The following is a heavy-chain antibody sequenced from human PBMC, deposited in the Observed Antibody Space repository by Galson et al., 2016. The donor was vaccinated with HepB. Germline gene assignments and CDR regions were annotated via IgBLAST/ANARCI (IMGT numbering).Heavy chain of an antibody. Sequence: SLRLSCAVSGFTFSNYWMHWVRQAPGKGLMWISRVNGDGTNIAYADSVKGRFTISRDNAKDIIYLEMNGLRAEDTAVYYCARDSIFTLSKGVSFDHWGQGTPVTVSS. D-gene: IGHD3-22*01. V-gene: IGHV3-74*01. J-gene: IGHJ4*02. CDR2: VNGDGTNI. CDR1: GFTFSNYW. CDR3: ARDSIFTLSKGVSFDH.